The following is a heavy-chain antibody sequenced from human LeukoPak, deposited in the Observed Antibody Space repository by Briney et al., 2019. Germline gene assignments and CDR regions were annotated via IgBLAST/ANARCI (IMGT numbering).Heavy chain of an antibody. CDR3: ARSGRAHREFDY. Sequence: PSETLSLTCAVYGGSFSGYYWSWIRQPPGKGLEWIGEINHSGSTNYNPSLKSRVTISVDTSKNQFSLKLSSVTAADTAVCYCARSGRAHREFDYWGQGTLVAVSS. CDR2: INHSGST. CDR1: GGSFSGYY. J-gene: IGHJ4*02. V-gene: IGHV4-34*01. D-gene: IGHD3-10*01.